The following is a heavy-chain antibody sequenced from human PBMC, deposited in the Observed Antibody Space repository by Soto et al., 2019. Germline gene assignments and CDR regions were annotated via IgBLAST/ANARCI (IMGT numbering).Heavy chain of an antibody. J-gene: IGHJ4*02. D-gene: IGHD1-1*01. CDR1: GFTFSSYG. CDR2: ISYDGSNK. V-gene: IGHV3-30*18. Sequence: VGSLRLSCAASGFTFSSYGMHWVRQAPGKGLEWVAVISYDGSNKYYADSVKGRFTISRDNSKNTLYLQMNSLRAEDTAVYYCAKDHRTTPFDYWGQGTLVTVSS. CDR3: AKDHRTTPFDY.